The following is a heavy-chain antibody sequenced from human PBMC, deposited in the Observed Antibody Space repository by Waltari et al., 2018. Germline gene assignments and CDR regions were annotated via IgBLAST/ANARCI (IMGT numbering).Heavy chain of an antibody. V-gene: IGHV4-39*07. CDR3: ASGGGYTNGWDY. CDR2: SYYPGNT. J-gene: IGHJ4*02. Sequence: QPLLQESGPGLVKPSETLSLTCSVSGDSLRSRNYFWGWIRQPPGKGLHWIGSSYYPGNTYYNPSLKSRLTISLDTSKNQFSLKLTSVTAADTAVYFCASGGGYTNGWDYWGQGTPVTVSS. D-gene: IGHD2-8*01. CDR1: GDSLRSRNYF.